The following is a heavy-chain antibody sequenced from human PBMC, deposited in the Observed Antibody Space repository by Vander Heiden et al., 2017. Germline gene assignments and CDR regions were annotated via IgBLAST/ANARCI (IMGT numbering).Heavy chain of an antibody. D-gene: IGHD4-17*01. J-gene: IGHJ4*02. CDR2: IRSKAYGGTT. CDR3: TRDQGDYGDSPNFDY. CDR1: GFTFGDYA. V-gene: IGHV3-49*05. Sequence: EVQLVASGGGLVKPGRSLRLSCTASGFTFGDYAMSWFRQAPGKGLEWVGFIRSKAYGGTTEYAASVKGRFTISRDDSKSIAYLQMNSLKTEDTAVYYCTRDQGDYGDSPNFDYWGQGTLVTVSS.